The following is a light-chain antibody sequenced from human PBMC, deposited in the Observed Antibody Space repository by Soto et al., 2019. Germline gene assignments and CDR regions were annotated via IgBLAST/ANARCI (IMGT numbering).Light chain of an antibody. V-gene: IGKV3-20*01. CDR1: QTIRSNY. CDR2: DAS. CDR3: QQNDSSPWT. J-gene: IGKJ1*01. Sequence: ETVLTQSPGTLSLSPGERATLSCRASQTIRSNYLASYRQTPGQAPRLLIYDASNSATGIADRFSGSGSVTDFSLIISRLEPEDFALYYCQQNDSSPWTFGQGTKVEIK.